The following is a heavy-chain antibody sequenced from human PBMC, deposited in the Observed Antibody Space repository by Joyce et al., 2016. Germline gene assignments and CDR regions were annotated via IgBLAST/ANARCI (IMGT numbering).Heavy chain of an antibody. CDR1: GYTVPSYG. Sequence: QVQLVQSGAEVKKPGASVKVSCKASGYTVPSYGITWVRQAPGQGLEWMGWINTYNGNTNYAQRLQGRGNMTTDTSTSTAYVELRSLRSDDTSVYYCARDRDMVTFGGVIVTPGYWGQGTLVTVST. J-gene: IGHJ4*02. CDR3: ARDRDMVTFGGVIVTPGY. CDR2: INTYNGNT. D-gene: IGHD3-16*02. V-gene: IGHV1-18*04.